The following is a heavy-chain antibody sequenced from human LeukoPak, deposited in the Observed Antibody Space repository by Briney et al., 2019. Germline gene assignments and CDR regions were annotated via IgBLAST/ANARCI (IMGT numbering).Heavy chain of an antibody. J-gene: IGHJ4*02. CDR1: GESFSGYY. Sequence: PSETLSLTCAVYGESFSGYYWNWIRQPPGKRLEWRGEINHSGSTNYNPSLKSRVIISVDTSKNQFSLKLSSVTAADTAVYYCARVGRDGYNFHYWGQGTLVTVSS. CDR3: ARVGRDGYNFHY. CDR2: INHSGST. V-gene: IGHV4-34*01. D-gene: IGHD5-24*01.